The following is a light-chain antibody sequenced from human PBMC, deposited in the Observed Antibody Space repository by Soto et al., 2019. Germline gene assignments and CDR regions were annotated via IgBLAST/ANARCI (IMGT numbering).Light chain of an antibody. CDR3: QQYNNWPPWT. CDR1: QSVSSS. Sequence: EIEMTQSPATLSVSPGERATLSCRASQSVSSSLAWYQQKPGQAPRLLIYGASTRATGIPARFSGSGSGTEFTLTISSLQSEDFAVYYCQQYNNWPPWTFGQGTKVDIK. V-gene: IGKV3-15*01. CDR2: GAS. J-gene: IGKJ1*01.